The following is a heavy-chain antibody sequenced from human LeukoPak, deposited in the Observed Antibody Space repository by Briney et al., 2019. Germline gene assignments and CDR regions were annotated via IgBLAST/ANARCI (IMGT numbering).Heavy chain of an antibody. CDR3: ARGRITIFGVVRRGAFDI. CDR1: GYSISSGYY. Sequence: PSETLSLTCTVSGYSISSGYYWGWIRQPPGKGLEWIGSIHHSGSTSYNPSLKSRVTISVDTSKNQFSLKLSSVTAADTAVYYCARGRITIFGVVRRGAFDIWGQGTMVTVSS. V-gene: IGHV4-38-2*02. J-gene: IGHJ3*02. CDR2: IHHSGST. D-gene: IGHD3-3*01.